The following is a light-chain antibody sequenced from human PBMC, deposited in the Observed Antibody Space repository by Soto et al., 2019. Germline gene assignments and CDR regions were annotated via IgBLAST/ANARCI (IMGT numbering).Light chain of an antibody. J-gene: IGKJ1*01. CDR3: LQSFSIFRT. CDR2: AAS. V-gene: IGKV1-39*01. Sequence: IQMTQSPSSLSASVGDRVTITCRASQSISTYLNWYQLKPGKAPKLLIYAASSLQSGVPSRFSGSGSGTDFTLTISSLQPEDFATYYCLQSFSIFRTFGQGTKVEIK. CDR1: QSISTY.